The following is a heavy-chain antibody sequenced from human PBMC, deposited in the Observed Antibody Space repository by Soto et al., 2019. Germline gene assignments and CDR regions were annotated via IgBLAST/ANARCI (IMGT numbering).Heavy chain of an antibody. D-gene: IGHD3-16*02. V-gene: IGHV1-8*01. Sequence: GASVKVSCKASGYTFTSYDINWVRQATGQGLEWMGWMNPNSGNTGYAQKFQGRVTMTRNTSISTAYMELSSLRSEDTAVYYCARGLITFGGVIVRGNDAFDIWGQGTMVTVSS. CDR1: GYTFTSYD. CDR3: ARGLITFGGVIVRGNDAFDI. J-gene: IGHJ3*02. CDR2: MNPNSGNT.